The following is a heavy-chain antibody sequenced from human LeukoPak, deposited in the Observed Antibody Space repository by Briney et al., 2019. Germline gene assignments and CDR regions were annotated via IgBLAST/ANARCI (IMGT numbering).Heavy chain of an antibody. V-gene: IGHV3-53*01. CDR3: ARLAAASRMDV. CDR2: IYSGGST. Sequence: GGSLRLSCAASGFTVSSNYMSWVRQAPGKGLEWVSVIYSGGSTYYADSVKGRFTISGDNSENTLYLQMNGLRAEDTAVYYCARLAAASRMDVWGKGTTVTVSS. J-gene: IGHJ6*04. CDR1: GFTVSSNY. D-gene: IGHD6-13*01.